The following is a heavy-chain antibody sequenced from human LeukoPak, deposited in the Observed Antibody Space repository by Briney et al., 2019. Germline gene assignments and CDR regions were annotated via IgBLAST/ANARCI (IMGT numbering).Heavy chain of an antibody. CDR3: AKHSGGALAYYFDY. J-gene: IGHJ4*02. V-gene: IGHV4-39*01. CDR2: TYYSGNT. CDR1: GGSISTYY. D-gene: IGHD3-10*01. Sequence: SETLSLTCTVSGGSISTYYWGWIRQPPGKELEWIGSTYYSGNTYYNPSLKRRVTISVDTSKNQFSLKLSSVTAADTALYYCAKHSGGALAYYFDYWGQGTLSPSPQ.